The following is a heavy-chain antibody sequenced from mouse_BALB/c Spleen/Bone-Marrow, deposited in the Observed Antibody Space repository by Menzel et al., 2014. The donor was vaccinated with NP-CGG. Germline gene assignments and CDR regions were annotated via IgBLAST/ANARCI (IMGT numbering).Heavy chain of an antibody. CDR3: ASHQRYGDYLDY. V-gene: IGHV1S130*01. Sequence: LMESGSVLVSPGASLKLSCKASGYTFTSSWMHWAKQRPGQGLEWIGEIHPNSGNTNYNEKFKGKATLTVDTSSSTAYVDLSSLTSEDSAVYYCASHQRYGDYLDYWGQGTTRTVAS. CDR1: GYTFTSSW. CDR2: IHPNSGNT. J-gene: IGHJ2*01. D-gene: IGHD2-14*01.